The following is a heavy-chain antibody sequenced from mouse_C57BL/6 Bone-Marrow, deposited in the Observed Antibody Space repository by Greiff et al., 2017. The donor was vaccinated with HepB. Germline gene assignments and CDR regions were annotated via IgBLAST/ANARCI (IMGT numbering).Heavy chain of an antibody. D-gene: IGHD2-3*01. CDR2: IWSGGST. V-gene: IGHV2-2*01. CDR1: GFSLTSYG. J-gene: IGHJ4*01. Sequence: VQLQQSGPGLVQPSQSLSITCTVSGFSLTSYGVHWVRQSPGKGLEWLGVIWSGGSTDYNAAFISGLSISKDNSKSHVFFKMNSLQADDTAIYYCARNDGYPAYYAMDYWGQGTSVTVSS. CDR3: ARNDGYPAYYAMDY.